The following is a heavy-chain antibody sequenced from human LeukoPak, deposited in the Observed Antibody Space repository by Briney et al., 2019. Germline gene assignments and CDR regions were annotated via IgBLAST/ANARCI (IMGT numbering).Heavy chain of an antibody. J-gene: IGHJ3*02. CDR3: ARDHGYYDSSGPSDAFDI. D-gene: IGHD3-22*01. CDR2: LNWNSGNI. Sequence: PGRSLRLSCAASRFTPDDYAMHWVRQAPGKGLEWVSGLNWNSGNIRYADSVKVRFTMSRDNAKYTLYLQMNSFSDEDTAVYYCARDHGYYDSSGPSDAFDIWGQGTMVTVSS. CDR1: RFTPDDYA. V-gene: IGHV3-9*02.